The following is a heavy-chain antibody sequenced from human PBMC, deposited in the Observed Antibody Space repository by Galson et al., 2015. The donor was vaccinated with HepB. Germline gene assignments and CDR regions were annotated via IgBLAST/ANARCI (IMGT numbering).Heavy chain of an antibody. J-gene: IGHJ4*02. D-gene: IGHD5-18*01. V-gene: IGHV3-21*01. CDR3: ARDLPRIQLWPYYFDY. CDR1: GFTFSSYS. CDR2: ISSSSSYI. Sequence: SLRLSCAASGFTFSSYSMNWVRQAPGKGLEWVSSISSSSSYIYYADSVKGRFTISRDNAKNSLYLQMNSLRAEDTAVYYCARDLPRIQLWPYYFDYWGQGTLVTVSS.